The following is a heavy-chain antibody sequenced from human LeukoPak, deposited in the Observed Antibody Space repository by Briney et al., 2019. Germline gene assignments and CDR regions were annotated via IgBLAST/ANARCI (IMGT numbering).Heavy chain of an antibody. J-gene: IGHJ4*02. Sequence: PGGSLTLSCAASGFTFSSYAMSWVRQAPGKGLEWVSTLSGSGASTSYADSVKGRFTISRDNSKNTLYLQMNSLRAEDTARYYCAKQKGYCSCGSCYYSDYWGQGTLVTVSS. CDR3: AKQKGYCSCGSCYYSDY. V-gene: IGHV3-23*01. CDR2: LSGSGAST. CDR1: GFTFSSYA. D-gene: IGHD2-15*01.